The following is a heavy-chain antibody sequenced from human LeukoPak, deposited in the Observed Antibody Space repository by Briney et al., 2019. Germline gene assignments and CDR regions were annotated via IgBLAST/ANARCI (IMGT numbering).Heavy chain of an antibody. V-gene: IGHV3-74*01. J-gene: IGHJ4*02. D-gene: IGHD2-15*01. CDR3: ARPGGGSYCSGGSCYDY. CDR1: GFTFSSYW. CDR2: INSDGTTT. Sequence: PGRSLRLSCAASGFTFSSYWMHWVRQAPGKGLVWVSHINSDGTTTSYADSVKGRFTISRDNAKNTLHLQMSSLRAEDTAVYYCARPGGGSYCSGGSCYDYWGQGALVTVSS.